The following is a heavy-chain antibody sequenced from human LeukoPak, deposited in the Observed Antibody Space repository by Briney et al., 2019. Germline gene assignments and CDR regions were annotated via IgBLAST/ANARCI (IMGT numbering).Heavy chain of an antibody. CDR1: GGSISSGNYY. CDR3: AREKPSVGNDAFDI. J-gene: IGHJ3*02. CDR2: IYYTGST. V-gene: IGHV4-31*03. D-gene: IGHD7-27*01. Sequence: SETLSLTCTVSGGSISSGNYYWSWIRRRPGTGLEWIGYIYYTGSTYYNPSLKSRVTISVDTSKNQFSLELNSMTAADAAVYYCAREKPSVGNDAFDIWGQGTMVTVSS.